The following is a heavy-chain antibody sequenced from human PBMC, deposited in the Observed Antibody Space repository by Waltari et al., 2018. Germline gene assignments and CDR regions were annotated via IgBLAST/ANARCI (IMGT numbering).Heavy chain of an antibody. CDR2: IYFAEKT. CDR1: GGPVNTGGYY. J-gene: IGHJ5*02. Sequence: QVQLQQSGPGLVKPSQTLSLTCTVAGGPVNTGGYYWTWIRQRPGKGLEWLGFIYFAEKTSYNPSLQGRVTISRDTSKNQFSLSLSSVTAADTAVYYCAGYFESSGYRRYIPWGQGTLVTVSS. D-gene: IGHD3-22*01. V-gene: IGHV4-31*03. CDR3: AGYFESSGYRRYIP.